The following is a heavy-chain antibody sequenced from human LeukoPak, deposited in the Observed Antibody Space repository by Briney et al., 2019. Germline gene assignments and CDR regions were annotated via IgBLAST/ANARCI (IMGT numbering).Heavy chain of an antibody. Sequence: GGSLRLSCAASGFTVSSNYMSWVRQAPGKGLEWVSVINSGGSTYYADSVKGRFTISRDNSKNTLYLQMNSLRAEDTAVYYCAREYDFWSGPHFDYWGQGTLVTVSS. J-gene: IGHJ4*02. CDR1: GFTVSSNY. CDR2: INSGGST. CDR3: AREYDFWSGPHFDY. V-gene: IGHV3-66*02. D-gene: IGHD3-3*01.